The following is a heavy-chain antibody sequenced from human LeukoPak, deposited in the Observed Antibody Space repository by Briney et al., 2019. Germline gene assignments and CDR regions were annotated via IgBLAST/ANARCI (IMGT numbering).Heavy chain of an antibody. CDR1: GFTFSNYW. CDR2: INDDGRAT. V-gene: IGHV3-74*01. Sequence: GGSLRLSCAASGFTFSNYWMHWVRPVPGKGLVWVSRINDDGRATFYADSVKGRFTISRDNAKNTLFLQINSLRAEDTAVYYCAREILAPGKTHDYWGQGTLVTVSS. J-gene: IGHJ4*02. CDR3: AREILAPGKTHDY.